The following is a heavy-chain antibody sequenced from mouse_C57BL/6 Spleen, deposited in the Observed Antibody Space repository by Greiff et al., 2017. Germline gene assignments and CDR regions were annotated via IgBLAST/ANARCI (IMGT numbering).Heavy chain of an antibody. Sequence: QVHVKQSGAELARPGASVKMSCKASGYTFTSYTMHWVKQRPGQGLEWIGYINPSSGYTKYNQKFKDKATLTADKSSSTAYMQLSSLTSEDSAVYYCARGRVYYGNRYAMDYWGQGTSVTVSS. D-gene: IGHD2-1*01. J-gene: IGHJ4*01. CDR2: INPSSGYT. CDR1: GYTFTSYT. CDR3: ARGRVYYGNRYAMDY. V-gene: IGHV1-4*01.